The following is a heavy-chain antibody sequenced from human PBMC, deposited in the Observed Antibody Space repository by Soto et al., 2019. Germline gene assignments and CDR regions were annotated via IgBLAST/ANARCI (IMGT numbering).Heavy chain of an antibody. CDR1: GYTFTSYG. CDR2: ISAYNGNT. D-gene: IGHD3-10*01. J-gene: IGHJ6*02. V-gene: IGHV1-18*01. Sequence: QVQLVQFGAEVKKPGASVKVSCKASGYTFTSYGISWVRQAPGQGLEWMGWISAYNGNTNYAQKLQGRVTMTTDTSASTAYMELRSLRSDDTAVYYCARVPHLLLGFGSYYGMDVWGQGTTVTVSS. CDR3: ARVPHLLLGFGSYYGMDV.